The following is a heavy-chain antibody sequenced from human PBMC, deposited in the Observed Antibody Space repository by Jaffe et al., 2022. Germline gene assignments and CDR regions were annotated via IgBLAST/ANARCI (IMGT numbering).Heavy chain of an antibody. Sequence: EVQLVESGGGLVQPGRSLRLSCAASGFTFDDYAMHWVRQAPGKGLEWVSGISWNSGSIGYADSVKGRFTISRDNAKNSLYLQMNSLRAEDTALYYCAKDMWAMVQGSFDYWGQGTLVTVSS. J-gene: IGHJ4*02. CDR3: AKDMWAMVQGSFDY. D-gene: IGHD3-10*01. CDR1: GFTFDDYA. V-gene: IGHV3-9*01. CDR2: ISWNSGSI.